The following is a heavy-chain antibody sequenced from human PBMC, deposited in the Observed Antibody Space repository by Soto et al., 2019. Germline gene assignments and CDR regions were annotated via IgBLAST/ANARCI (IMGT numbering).Heavy chain of an antibody. D-gene: IGHD6-13*01. CDR3: ASQKNHYSSSWARKTAILGPFDY. J-gene: IGHJ4*02. Sequence: GGSLRLSCAASGFTVSSNYMSWVRQAPGKGLEWVSVIYSGGSTYYADSVKGRFTISRDNSKNTLYLQMNSLRAEDTAVYYCASQKNHYSSSWARKTAILGPFDYWGQGTLVTVSS. V-gene: IGHV3-53*01. CDR2: IYSGGST. CDR1: GFTVSSNY.